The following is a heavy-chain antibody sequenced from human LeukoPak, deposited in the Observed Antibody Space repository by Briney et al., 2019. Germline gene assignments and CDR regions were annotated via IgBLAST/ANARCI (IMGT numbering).Heavy chain of an antibody. CDR1: GGTFTTYS. D-gene: IGHD3-22*01. CDR3: AAVYDGAAGYFDV. CDR2: ISPILGVN. V-gene: IGHV1-69*02. Sequence: EASVKVSCKASGGTFTTYSITWVRQAPGQGLEWMGKISPILGVNFYAQKFQGRVTISADKSMITAYLDLSNVTSEDTAVYYCAAVYDGAAGYFDVWGRGTLVTVSS. J-gene: IGHJ2*01.